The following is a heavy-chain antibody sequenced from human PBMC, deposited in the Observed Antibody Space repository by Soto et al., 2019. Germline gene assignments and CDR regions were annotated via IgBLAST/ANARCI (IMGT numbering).Heavy chain of an antibody. CDR1: GGSFSGYY. J-gene: IGHJ4*02. Sequence: KPSETLSLTCAVYGGSFSGYYWSWIRQPPGKGLEWIGEINHSGSTNYNPSLKSRVTISVDTSKNQFSLKLSSVTAADTAVYYCARAYNWNYPRIDYRGQGTLVTVSS. CDR2: INHSGST. V-gene: IGHV4-34*01. CDR3: ARAYNWNYPRIDY. D-gene: IGHD1-7*01.